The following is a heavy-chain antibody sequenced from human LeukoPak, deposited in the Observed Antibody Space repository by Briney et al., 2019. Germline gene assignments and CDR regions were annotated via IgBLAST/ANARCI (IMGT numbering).Heavy chain of an antibody. CDR1: GGSFSGYY. Sequence: SETLSLTCAVYGGSFSGYYWSWIRQPPRKGLEWIGEINHSGSTNYNPSLKSRVTISVDTSKNQFSLKLSSVTAADTAVYYCAIGRRVGLRYAFDIWGQGTMVTVSS. CDR3: AIGRRVGLRYAFDI. V-gene: IGHV4-34*01. D-gene: IGHD1-26*01. J-gene: IGHJ3*02. CDR2: INHSGST.